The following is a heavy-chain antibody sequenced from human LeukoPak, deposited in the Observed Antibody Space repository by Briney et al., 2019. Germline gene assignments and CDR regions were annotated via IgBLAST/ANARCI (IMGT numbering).Heavy chain of an antibody. CDR1: GFTFSSYA. CDR2: ISSNEGST. D-gene: IGHD3-22*01. CDR3: ARTYYYDSNAFDI. V-gene: IGHV3-64*01. Sequence: GGSLRLSCAASGFTFSSYAMHWVRQAPGKGLEYVSAISSNEGSTYYANSVKGRFTISRDNSKNTLYLQMGSLRAEDMAVYYCARTYYYDSNAFDIWGQGTMVTVSS. J-gene: IGHJ3*02.